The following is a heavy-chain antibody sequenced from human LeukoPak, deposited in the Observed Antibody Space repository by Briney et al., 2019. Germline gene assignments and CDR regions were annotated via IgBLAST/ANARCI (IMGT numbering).Heavy chain of an antibody. V-gene: IGHV3-49*04. Sequence: GGSLRLSCAASGFTFDDYAMGWVRLAPGKGLEWVGFIRSKTYGGTPEYGASVKGRFTISRDGSRGIVYLQMNSLKMEDTAVYYCARDGTVYSSSWYGNWGQGTLVTVSS. CDR2: IRSKTYGGTP. CDR1: GFTFDDYA. J-gene: IGHJ4*02. D-gene: IGHD2-2*01. CDR3: ARDGTVYSSSWYGN.